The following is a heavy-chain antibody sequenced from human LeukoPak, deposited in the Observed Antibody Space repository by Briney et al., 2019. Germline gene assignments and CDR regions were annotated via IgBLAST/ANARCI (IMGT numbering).Heavy chain of an antibody. D-gene: IGHD1-26*01. J-gene: IGHJ4*02. V-gene: IGHV1-18*01. CDR1: GYTFTSYG. CDR3: ARDHYSGSYQFFFDY. CDR2: IRAYNGNT. Sequence: GASVKVSFKDSGYTFTSYGISWVRPAPAKGLEWMGCIRAYNGNTKYAQKVQGRVTMTIDTSTSTAYMEVRSVRSDDTAVYYCARDHYSGSYQFFFDYWGKGTLISV.